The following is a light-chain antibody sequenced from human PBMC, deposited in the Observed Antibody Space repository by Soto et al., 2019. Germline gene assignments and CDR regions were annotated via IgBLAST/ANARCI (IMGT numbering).Light chain of an antibody. CDR1: QNISRS. CDR2: GAS. CDR3: QQYGSSSGT. J-gene: IGKJ1*01. V-gene: IGKV3-20*01. Sequence: EIVLTQSPGTLSLSPGERATLSCRASQNISRSLAWYQQKPGQGPSLLIYGASIRATGIPDTFSGSGSGTDFTLTISRLEPDDFAVYYCQQYGSSSGTFGQGTKVDIK.